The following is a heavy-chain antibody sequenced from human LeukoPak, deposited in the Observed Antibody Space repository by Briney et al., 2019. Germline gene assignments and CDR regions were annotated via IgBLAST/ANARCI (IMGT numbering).Heavy chain of an antibody. CDR3: TREYFYDFWSGDAFDI. V-gene: IGHV3-49*04. CDR2: VRSKAYGGTT. CDR1: GFTFGDYA. D-gene: IGHD3-3*01. J-gene: IGHJ3*02. Sequence: GRSLRLSCTASGFTFGDYAMSWVRQAPGKGLEWVGFVRSKAYGGTTEYAASVKGRFTISRDDSKSIAYLQMNNLKTEDTAVYYCTREYFYDFWSGDAFDIWGQGTMVTVSS.